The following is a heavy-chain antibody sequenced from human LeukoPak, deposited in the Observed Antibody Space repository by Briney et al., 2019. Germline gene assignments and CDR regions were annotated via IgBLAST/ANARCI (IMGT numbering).Heavy chain of an antibody. J-gene: IGHJ4*02. CDR2: IYYSGST. D-gene: IGHD6-13*01. V-gene: IGHV4-39*01. CDR3: ATHVAAATYFDY. CDR1: GGSLSSTTYY. Sequence: SDTLSLTCTVSGGSLSSTTYYWGWIRQPPGKGLAWIGTIYYSGSTRYNPSLKSRVTISVDTSKNQFSLKLSSVTAADTAVYYCATHVAAATYFDYWGQGTLVTVSS.